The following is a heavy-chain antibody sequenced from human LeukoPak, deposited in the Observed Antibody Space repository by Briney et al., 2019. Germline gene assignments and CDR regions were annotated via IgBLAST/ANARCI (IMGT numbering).Heavy chain of an antibody. Sequence: SETLSLTCNVSGASISSSTYHWGWIRQPPGKGLEWIASIYYRGRTYYNPSLKSRVTTSVDTSKNQFSLKLSSVTAADTAVYYCASPRYSSGWYDWYFDLWGRGTLVTVSS. CDR1: GASISSSTYH. V-gene: IGHV4-39*07. D-gene: IGHD6-19*01. CDR3: ASPRYSSGWYDWYFDL. J-gene: IGHJ2*01. CDR2: IYYRGRT.